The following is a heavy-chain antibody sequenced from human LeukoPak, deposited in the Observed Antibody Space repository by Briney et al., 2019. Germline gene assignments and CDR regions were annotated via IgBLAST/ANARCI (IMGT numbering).Heavy chain of an antibody. V-gene: IGHV3-21*01. CDR3: ASREVDTAMVIDY. J-gene: IGHJ4*02. CDR2: ISSSSSYI. CDR1: GFTFSSYS. D-gene: IGHD5-18*01. Sequence: GGSLRLSCAASGFTFSSYSMNWVRQAPGKGLEWVSSISSSSSYIYYADSVKGRFTISRDNAKNSLYLRMNSLRAEDTAVYYCASREVDTAMVIDYWGQGTLVTVSS.